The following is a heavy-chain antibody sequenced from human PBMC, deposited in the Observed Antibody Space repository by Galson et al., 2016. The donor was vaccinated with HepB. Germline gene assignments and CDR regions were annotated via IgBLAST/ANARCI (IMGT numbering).Heavy chain of an antibody. J-gene: IGHJ6*02. CDR2: IPYDGSSQ. V-gene: IGHV3-30-3*01. CDR1: GFTFSIYA. CDR3: AKDGILGTTTQSKGMDV. Sequence: SLRLSCAASGFTFSIYAMHWVRQAPGKGLGWVALIPYDGSSQYYADSVRGRFTISRDNSKNTLYLQMDSLIPEDTAVYYCAKDGILGTTTQSKGMDVWGQGTTVTVS. D-gene: IGHD1-26*01.